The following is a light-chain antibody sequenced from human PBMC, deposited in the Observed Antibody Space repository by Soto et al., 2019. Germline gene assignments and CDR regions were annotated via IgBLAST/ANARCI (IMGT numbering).Light chain of an antibody. Sequence: IQMTQSPSAVSASVGGRVPITCRASQDIGTWLGWYQQKPGKAPKLLIFAASTLQSGVPSRFSGSASGTDVTLTINRLQPEDVATYYCQQAYSSPRTFGQGTKVEIK. J-gene: IGKJ5*01. CDR3: QQAYSSPRT. CDR1: QDIGTW. CDR2: AAS. V-gene: IGKV1D-12*01.